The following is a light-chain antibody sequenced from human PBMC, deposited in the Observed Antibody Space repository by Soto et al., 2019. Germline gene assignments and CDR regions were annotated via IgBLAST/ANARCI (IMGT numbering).Light chain of an antibody. V-gene: IGKV4-1*01. CDR3: QQYYSFPWT. CDR1: QSFLYSSNNKNY. Sequence: DIVMTQSPDSLAVSLGERATINCKSSQSFLYSSNNKNYLAWYQQKPGQPPKLLIYWASTRESGVPDRFSGSGSGTDFTLTISCLQSEDFATYYCQQYYSFPWTFGQGTKV. CDR2: WAS. J-gene: IGKJ1*01.